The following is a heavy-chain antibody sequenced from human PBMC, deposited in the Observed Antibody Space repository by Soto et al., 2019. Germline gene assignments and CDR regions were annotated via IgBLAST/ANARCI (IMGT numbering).Heavy chain of an antibody. Sequence: EVQLVESGGGLVQPGGSLRLSCAASGFTFRDHWMHWVRQAPGKGLVWVSRINSDGSTTTYADSVKGRFTISSDNAKSTLYLQLNSLRAEDTALYYCARVYSSGPDYWGQGTLVTVSS. CDR3: ARVYSSGPDY. J-gene: IGHJ4*02. V-gene: IGHV3-74*01. CDR1: GFTFRDHW. CDR2: INSDGSTT. D-gene: IGHD6-19*01.